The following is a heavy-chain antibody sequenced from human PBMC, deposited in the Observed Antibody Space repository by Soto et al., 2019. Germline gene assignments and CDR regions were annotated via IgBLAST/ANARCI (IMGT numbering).Heavy chain of an antibody. J-gene: IGHJ6*02. CDR1: RFTFSSYG. CDR3: ARTGGSTAYGMDV. V-gene: IGHV3-33*01. CDR2: IWYDGSKV. D-gene: IGHD2-15*01. Sequence: GGSLRLSCVASRFTFSSYGMHWVRQAPGKGLQWVAVIWYDGSKVYYADSVKGRFTISRDNSKNTLYLQMNSLRAEDTAVYYCARTGGSTAYGMDVWGQGTTVTVSS.